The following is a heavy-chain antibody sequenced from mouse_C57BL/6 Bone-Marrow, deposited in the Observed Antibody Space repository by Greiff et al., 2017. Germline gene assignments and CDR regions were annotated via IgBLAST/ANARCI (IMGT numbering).Heavy chain of an antibody. CDR3: ARGDFYYFDV. CDR1: GYSFTSYY. V-gene: IGHV1-66*01. D-gene: IGHD2-13*01. CDR2: IYPGSDST. J-gene: IGHJ2*01. Sequence: VQLVESGPELVKPGASVKISCRASGYSFTSYYIHWVKQRPGQGLEWIGWIYPGSDSTKYNENFKGKATLTADTSSSTAYMQLSSLTSEDSAVYYCARGDFYYFDVWGQGTTLTVSS.